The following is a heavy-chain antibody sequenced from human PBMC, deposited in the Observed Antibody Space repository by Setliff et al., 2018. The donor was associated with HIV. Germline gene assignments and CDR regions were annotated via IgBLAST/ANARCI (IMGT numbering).Heavy chain of an antibody. V-gene: IGHV3-30*02. D-gene: IGHD4-17*01. CDR3: VKDGDYRNGDYDAFNI. CDR2: INYDDNYE. CDR1: GFTFSAHG. J-gene: IGHJ3*02. Sequence: GGSLRLSCAASGFTFSAHGMHWVRQAPGKGLEWVTFINYDDNYEYYADSVKGRFTISRDNSKSTVDLQMTSLTAEDTAVYYCVKDGDYRNGDYDAFNIWGQGTMVTVSS.